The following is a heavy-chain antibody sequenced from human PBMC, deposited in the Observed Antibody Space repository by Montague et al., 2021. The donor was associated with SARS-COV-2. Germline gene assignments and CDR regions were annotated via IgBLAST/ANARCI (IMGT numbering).Heavy chain of an antibody. Sequence: SETLSLTCTVSGDSLHRSAYYWGWFRRPPGKGLEWVARVSFGTTTYNRSPHSGVIISAETSTNQLSLVLFSVTAADTAVYFCARLGDMAIVPPVHWGQGTWVTVSS. CDR1: GDSLHRSAYY. CDR3: ARLGDMAIVPPVH. V-gene: IGHV4-39*01. J-gene: IGHJ4*02. CDR2: VSFGTT. D-gene: IGHD5-24*01.